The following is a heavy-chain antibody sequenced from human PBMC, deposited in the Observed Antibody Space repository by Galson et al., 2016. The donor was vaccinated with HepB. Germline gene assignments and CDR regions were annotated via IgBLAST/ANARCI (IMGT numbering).Heavy chain of an antibody. CDR3: ARERYYYDRSGYCYFFDN. CDR2: VFYSGST. Sequence: EWIGYVFYSGSTYYNPSLQSRVTISVDTSKNQFSLKLNSVTPADTAVYYCARERYYYDRSGYCYFFDNWGQGTPITVSS. J-gene: IGHJ4*02. D-gene: IGHD3-22*01. V-gene: IGHV4-30-4*05.